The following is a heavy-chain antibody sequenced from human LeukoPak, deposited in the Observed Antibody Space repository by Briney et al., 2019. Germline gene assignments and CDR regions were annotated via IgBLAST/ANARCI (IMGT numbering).Heavy chain of an antibody. V-gene: IGHV3-23*01. J-gene: IGHJ6*03. CDR3: AKSYSSEENSYYYMDV. CDR1: GFTFSSYS. Sequence: GGSLRLSCAASGFTFSSYSMNWVRQAPGTGLEWVSGISGSGIGGSTYHADSVKGRFTISRDNSKSTLYLEMNSLRAEDTAVYYCAKSYSSEENSYYYMDVWGKGTTVTVSS. D-gene: IGHD6-19*01. CDR2: ISGSGIGGST.